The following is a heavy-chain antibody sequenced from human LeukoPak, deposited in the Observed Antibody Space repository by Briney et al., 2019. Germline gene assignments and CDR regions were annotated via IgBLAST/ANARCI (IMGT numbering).Heavy chain of an antibody. CDR3: AKYGFNWGVGATRYYYYYYGMDV. CDR2: ISYDGSNK. V-gene: IGHV3-30*18. D-gene: IGHD1-26*01. J-gene: IGHJ6*02. Sequence: GRSLRLSCAASGFTFSSYGMHWVRQAPGKGLEWVAVISYDGSNKDYADSVKGRFTISRDNSKNTLYLQMNSLRAEDTAVYYCAKYGFNWGVGATRYYYYYYGMDVWGQGTTVTVSS. CDR1: GFTFSSYG.